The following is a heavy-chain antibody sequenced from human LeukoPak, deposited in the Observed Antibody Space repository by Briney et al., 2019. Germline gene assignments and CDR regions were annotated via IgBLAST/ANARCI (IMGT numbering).Heavy chain of an antibody. CDR1: GGSISGYY. D-gene: IGHD2-15*01. CDR2: IYYSGST. Sequence: SETLSLTCTVSGGSISGYYWSWIRQPPGRGLEGFGYIYYSGSTNYNPSLKSRVTISVDTSKNQFSLKLSSVTAADTAVYYCARGKCSGGSCYRDYWGQGTLVTVSS. CDR3: ARGKCSGGSCYRDY. V-gene: IGHV4-59*13. J-gene: IGHJ4*02.